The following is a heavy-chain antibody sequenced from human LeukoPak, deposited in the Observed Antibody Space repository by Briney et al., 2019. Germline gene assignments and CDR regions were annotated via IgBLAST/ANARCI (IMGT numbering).Heavy chain of an antibody. V-gene: IGHV3-21*01. CDR1: GFTFSSYS. J-gene: IGHJ4*02. CDR2: ISSSSSYI. Sequence: GGSLRLSCAASGFTFSSYSMNWVRQAPGKGLEWVSSISSSSSYIYYEDSAKGRFTISRDNAKNSLYLQMNSLRAEDTAVYYCARGGAPVVPAAMDFDYWGQGTLVTVSS. D-gene: IGHD2-2*01. CDR3: ARGGAPVVPAAMDFDY.